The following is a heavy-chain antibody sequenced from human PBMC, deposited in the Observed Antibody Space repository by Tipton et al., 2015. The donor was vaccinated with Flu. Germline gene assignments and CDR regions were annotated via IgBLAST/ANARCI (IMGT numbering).Heavy chain of an antibody. J-gene: IGHJ6*02. CDR3: VRDQGFGDGLTYDYNGMDV. D-gene: IGHD3-10*01. Sequence: GLVKPSQTLSLTCNVSGGSISSGGAYWSWIRQHPGKGLEWIGGIYYSGSTYKNPSLTSRVSISVDTSKNQFSLNLKSVTAADTAVYYCVRDQGFGDGLTYDYNGMDVWGQGTTVTVSS. V-gene: IGHV4-31*03. CDR2: IYYSGST. CDR1: GGSISSGGAY.